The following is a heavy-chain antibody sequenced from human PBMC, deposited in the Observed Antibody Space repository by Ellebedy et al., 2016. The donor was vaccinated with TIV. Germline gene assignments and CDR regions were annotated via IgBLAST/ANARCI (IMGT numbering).Heavy chain of an antibody. V-gene: IGHV3-23*01. CDR2: ISGTGYNT. CDR3: VRDGYNRIPFDY. D-gene: IGHD5-24*01. CDR1: GFTLNRYA. Sequence: GESLKISCAGSGFTLNRYAMSWVRQAPRKGLEWVATISGTGYNTDYGDSVKGRFTISRDNSKNALYLQMDTLRVDDTAVYYCVRDGYNRIPFDYWGQGTLVTVSS. J-gene: IGHJ4*02.